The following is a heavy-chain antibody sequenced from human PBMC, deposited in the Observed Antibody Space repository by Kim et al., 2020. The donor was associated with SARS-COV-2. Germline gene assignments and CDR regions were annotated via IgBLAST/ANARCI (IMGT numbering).Heavy chain of an antibody. CDR3: ARGLRRIFGVVIIPVLPILGFDY. CDR2: INHSGST. Sequence: SETLSLTCAVYGGSFSGYYWSWIRQPPGKGLEWIGEINHSGSTNYNPSLKSRVTISVDTSKNQFSLKLSSVTAADTAVYYCARGLRRIFGVVIIPVLPILGFDYWGQGTLVTVSS. V-gene: IGHV4-34*01. D-gene: IGHD3-3*02. J-gene: IGHJ4*02. CDR1: GGSFSGYY.